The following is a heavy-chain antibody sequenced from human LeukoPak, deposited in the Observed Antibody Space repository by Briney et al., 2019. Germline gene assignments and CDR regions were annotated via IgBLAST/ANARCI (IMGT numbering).Heavy chain of an antibody. CDR3: ARRDWRKQWLPRGWFDP. CDR2: IYSSGST. D-gene: IGHD6-19*01. J-gene: IGHJ5*02. V-gene: IGHV4-39*07. Sequence: SETLSLTCTVSGGSISSSSYYWGWIRQPPGKGLEWIGSIYSSGSTYYNPSLKSRVTISVDTSKNQFSLKLSSVTAADTAVYYCARRDWRKQWLPRGWFDPWGQGTLVTVSS. CDR1: GGSISSSSYY.